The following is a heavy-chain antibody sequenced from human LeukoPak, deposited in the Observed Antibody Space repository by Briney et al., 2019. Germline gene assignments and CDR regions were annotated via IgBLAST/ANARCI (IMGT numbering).Heavy chain of an antibody. D-gene: IGHD5-24*01. CDR3: ANRRDGYNRVY. J-gene: IGHJ4*02. CDR1: GFTFSSYA. V-gene: IGHV3-23*01. CDR2: ISGSGGST. Sequence: GGSLRLSCAASGFTFSSYAMSWVRQAPGKGLEWASAISGSGGSTYYADSVKGRFTISRDNSKNTLYLQMNSLRAEDTAVYYCANRRDGYNRVYWGQGTLVTVSS.